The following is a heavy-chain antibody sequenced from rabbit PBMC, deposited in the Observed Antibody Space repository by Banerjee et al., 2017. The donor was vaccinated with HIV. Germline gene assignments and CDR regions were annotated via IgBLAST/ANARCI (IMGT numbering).Heavy chain of an antibody. D-gene: IGHD2-1*01. V-gene: IGHV1S40*01. CDR2: IYAGSSGNT. Sequence: QSLEESGGDLVKPGASLTLTCTASGFSLNIYEMCWVRQAPGKGLEWIGCIYAGSSGNTWYASWAKGRFTISKTSSTTVTLQMTSLTAADTATYFCARSRYIGNVGDYALTLWGPGTLVTDS. CDR3: ARSRYIGNVGDYALTL. J-gene: IGHJ4*01. CDR1: GFSLNIYE.